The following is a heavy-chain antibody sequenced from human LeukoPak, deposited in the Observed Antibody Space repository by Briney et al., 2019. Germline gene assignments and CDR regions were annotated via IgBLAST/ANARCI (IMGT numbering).Heavy chain of an antibody. V-gene: IGHV4-59*01. CDR3: ARGRRDDSNYRPFEY. CDR1: GVSTSSYY. Sequence: SETLSLTCTVSGVSTSSYYWSWIRQSPGNGLEWIGYVYYTGNTNYNPSLRGRGTISLDTSNNHFSLKLTSATAADTAIYYCARGRRDDSNYRPFEYWGQGILVTVSS. D-gene: IGHD5-24*01. CDR2: VYYTGNT. J-gene: IGHJ4*02.